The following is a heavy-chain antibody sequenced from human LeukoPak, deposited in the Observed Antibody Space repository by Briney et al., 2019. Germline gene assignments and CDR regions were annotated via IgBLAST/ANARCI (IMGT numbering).Heavy chain of an antibody. CDR3: ESSGDSSGYYYARYYGMDV. V-gene: IGHV3-23*01. CDR2: ISGSGGST. CDR1: GFTFSSYA. J-gene: IGHJ6*02. Sequence: GGSLRLSRAASGFTFSSYAMSWVRQAPGKGLEWVSAISGSGGSTYYADSVKGRFTISRDNSKNTLYLQMNSLRAEDTAVYYCESSGDSSGYYYARYYGMDVWGQGTTVTVSS. D-gene: IGHD3-22*01.